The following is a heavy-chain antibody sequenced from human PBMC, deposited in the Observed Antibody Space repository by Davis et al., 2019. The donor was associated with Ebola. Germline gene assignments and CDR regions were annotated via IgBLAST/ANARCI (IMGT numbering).Heavy chain of an antibody. CDR2: VSHSERER. Sequence: PGESLKISCAASGFTFRNYAMHWVRQAPGKGLEWVAVVSHSERERFYADSVKGRFTISRDNSENTLYLQMNSLTADDTSVYYCARAGFDEVLDYWGQGTPVTVSS. CDR3: ARAGFDEVLDY. V-gene: IGHV3-30*04. J-gene: IGHJ4*02. D-gene: IGHD3-3*01. CDR1: GFTFRNYA.